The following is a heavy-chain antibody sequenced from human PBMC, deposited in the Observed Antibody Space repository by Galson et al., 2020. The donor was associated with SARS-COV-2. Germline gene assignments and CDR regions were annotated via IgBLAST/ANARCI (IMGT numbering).Heavy chain of an antibody. CDR3: ARGRATTKNYYYYAMDV. V-gene: IGHV3-30-3*01. J-gene: IGHJ6*02. CDR2: ISYDGSNK. D-gene: IGHD4-4*01. CDR1: GFTFTSYA. Sequence: GGSLRLSCAASGFTFTSYAMHWVRQAPGKGLEWVAVISYDGSNKYYADSVKGRFTISRDNSKSTLYLQMNSLRAEDTAVYYCARGRATTKNYYYYAMDVWGQGTTVTVSS.